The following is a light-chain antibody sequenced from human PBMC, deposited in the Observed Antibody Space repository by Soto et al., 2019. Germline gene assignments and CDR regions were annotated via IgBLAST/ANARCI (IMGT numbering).Light chain of an antibody. V-gene: IGKV3-15*01. CDR2: GAS. CDR1: QSVSSN. CDR3: QQYNNCPPIT. J-gene: IGKJ5*01. Sequence: ETVMTQSPATLSVSPGERATLSCRASQSVSSNLAWYQQKPGQAPRLLIYGASTRASGIPTRVSRSGSGTESTLSISSLQPEDFAVYYCQQYNNCPPITFGQGTRLEIK.